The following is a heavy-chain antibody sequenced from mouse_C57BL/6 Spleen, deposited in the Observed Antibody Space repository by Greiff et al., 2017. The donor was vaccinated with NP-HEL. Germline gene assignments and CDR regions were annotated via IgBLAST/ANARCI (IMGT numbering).Heavy chain of an antibody. CDR2: ISYDGSN. CDR1: GYSITSGYY. J-gene: IGHJ4*01. D-gene: IGHD6-1*01. CDR3: ARRSLRYAMDY. Sequence: EVQLQESGPGLVKPSQSLSLTCSVTGYSITSGYYWNWIRQFPGNKLEWMGYISYDGSNNYNPSLKNRISITRDTSKNQFFLKLNSVTTEDTATYYCARRSLRYAMDYWGQGTSVTVSS. V-gene: IGHV3-6*01.